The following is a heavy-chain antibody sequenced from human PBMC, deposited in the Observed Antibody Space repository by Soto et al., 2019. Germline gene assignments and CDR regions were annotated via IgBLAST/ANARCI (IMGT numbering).Heavy chain of an antibody. CDR2: IIPILGIA. Sequence: SVKVSCKASGGTFSSYTISWVRQAPGQGLEWMGRIIPILGIANYAQKFQGRVTITADKSTSTAYMELSSLRSEDTAVYYCARDSNYYYYYMDVWGKGTTVTVSS. J-gene: IGHJ6*03. CDR3: ARDSNYYYYYMDV. CDR1: GGTFSSYT. V-gene: IGHV1-69*04.